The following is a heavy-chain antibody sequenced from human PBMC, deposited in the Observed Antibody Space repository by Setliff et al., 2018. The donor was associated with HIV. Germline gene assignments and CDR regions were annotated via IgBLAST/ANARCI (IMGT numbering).Heavy chain of an antibody. CDR3: ARDRYSGSSTDY. CDR1: GFPFSYYE. D-gene: IGHD1-26*01. V-gene: IGHV3-64*04. J-gene: IGHJ4*02. Sequence: PGGSLRLSCSASGFPFSYYEMYWVRQAPGKGLEFVSAISGNGGSRYYADSVKGRFTISRDNAKNSLYLQMNSLRAEDTAVYYCARDRYSGSSTDYWGQGTLVTVSS. CDR2: ISGNGGSR.